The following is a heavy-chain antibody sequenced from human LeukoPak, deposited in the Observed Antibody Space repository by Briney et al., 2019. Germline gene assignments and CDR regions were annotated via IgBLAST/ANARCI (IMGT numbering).Heavy chain of an antibody. V-gene: IGHV3-43D*03. D-gene: IGHD1-26*01. CDR3: AKDFSGSYDRSEYYYYYMDV. CDR2: ISWDGGST. Sequence: LPGGSLRLSCAASGFTFDDYAMHWVRHAPGKGLEWVSLISWDGGSTYYADSVKGRFTISRDNSKNSLYLQMDSLRAEDTALYYCAKDFSGSYDRSEYYYYYMDVWGKGTTVTVSS. J-gene: IGHJ6*03. CDR1: GFTFDDYA.